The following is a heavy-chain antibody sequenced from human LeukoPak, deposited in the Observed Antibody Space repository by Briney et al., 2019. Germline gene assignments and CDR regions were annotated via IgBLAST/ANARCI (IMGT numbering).Heavy chain of an antibody. Sequence: GGSLRLSCAASGFTFSSYAMNWVRQAPGKGLEWVSVISSSGSSSYYADSVKGRFTISRDNAKNSLYLQMNSLRAEDTAVYYCARVHYYDSSGLNWGQGTLVTVSS. D-gene: IGHD3-22*01. CDR1: GFTFSSYA. J-gene: IGHJ4*02. V-gene: IGHV3-23*01. CDR3: ARVHYYDSSGLN. CDR2: ISSSGSSS.